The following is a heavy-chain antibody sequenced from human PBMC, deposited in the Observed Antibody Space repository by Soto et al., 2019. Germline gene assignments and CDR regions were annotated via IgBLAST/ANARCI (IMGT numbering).Heavy chain of an antibody. CDR3: ARDYGSGFYFGMDV. CDR1: GDSISSGDYY. Sequence: QVQLQESGPGLVKPSQTLSLTCTVSGDSISSGDYYWSWIRQHPAKGLEWIGYISYSGTTYYNPSLKSRITISLDTSKNQFSLKLSSVTAADTAVYYCARDYGSGFYFGMDVWGQGTTVTSSS. D-gene: IGHD3-10*01. J-gene: IGHJ6*02. CDR2: ISYSGTT. V-gene: IGHV4-31*03.